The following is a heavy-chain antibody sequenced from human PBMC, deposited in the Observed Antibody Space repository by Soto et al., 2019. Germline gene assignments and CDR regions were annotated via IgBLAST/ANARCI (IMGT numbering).Heavy chain of an antibody. V-gene: IGHV4-4*07. CDR2: IFSSGST. J-gene: IGHJ4*02. CDR1: GGSIHTFY. D-gene: IGHD5-12*01. CDR3: AREGSYSAYNFAHGIQLWSFDF. Sequence: SETLSLTCTVSGGSIHTFYWSWVRPPAGKGLEWIGRIFSSGSTSFNPSLESRVAMSVDTSKNHFSLNLSSVTAADMAVYYCAREGSYSAYNFAHGIQLWSFDFWGQGARVTVSA.